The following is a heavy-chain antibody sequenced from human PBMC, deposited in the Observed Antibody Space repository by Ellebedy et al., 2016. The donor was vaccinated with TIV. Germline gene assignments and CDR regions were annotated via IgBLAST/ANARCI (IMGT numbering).Heavy chain of an antibody. V-gene: IGHV3-23*01. CDR2: ISGGGGNS. D-gene: IGHD6-19*01. J-gene: IGHJ3*01. CDR3: AKDERTGQWLPHDAFDV. CDR1: GFTFTSYG. Sequence: GESLKISCAASGFTFTSYGINWVRQTPGKGLEWVSHISGGGGNSYFADSVKGRFTISRDPSKNTVYLQMTSLRAEDTAVYYCAKDERTGQWLPHDAFDVWGQGTMVTVSS.